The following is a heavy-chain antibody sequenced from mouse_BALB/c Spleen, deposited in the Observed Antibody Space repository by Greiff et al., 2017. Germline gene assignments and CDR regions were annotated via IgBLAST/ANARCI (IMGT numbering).Heavy chain of an antibody. D-gene: IGHD2-3*01. J-gene: IGHJ3*01. CDR1: GFTFSSYA. CDR3: GRGADGYSFAY. Sequence: EVMLVESGGGLVQPGGSLKLSCAASGFTFSSYAMSWVRQSPEKRLEWVAEISSGGSYTYYPDTVTGRFTISRNNAKNTLYLEMSSLRSEDTAKYYCGRGADGYSFAYWGQGTLVTVSA. CDR2: ISSGGSYT. V-gene: IGHV5-9-4*01.